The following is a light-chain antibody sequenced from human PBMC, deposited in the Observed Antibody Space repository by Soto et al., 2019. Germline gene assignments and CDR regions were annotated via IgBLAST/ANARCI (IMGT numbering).Light chain of an antibody. CDR1: QSFSSNF. Sequence: VSLKKVERATLSCRASQSFSSNFLAWYQQKPGQAPRLVIYGASGRATGIPDRFSGSGSGTDFTLTISRLEPEDFAVYYCQHYGSSPWTFG. CDR3: QHYGSSPWT. V-gene: IGKV3-20*01. J-gene: IGKJ1*01. CDR2: GAS.